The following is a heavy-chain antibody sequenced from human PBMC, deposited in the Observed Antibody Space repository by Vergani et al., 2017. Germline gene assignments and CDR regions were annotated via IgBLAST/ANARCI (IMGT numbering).Heavy chain of an antibody. D-gene: IGHD2-15*01. J-gene: IGHJ6*03. CDR2: IGTTGINT. CDR1: GFTFSTYS. CDR3: AKDGSCSGADCNRAVYMDV. V-gene: IGHV3-23*04. Sequence: EVQLVESGGDLVQPGRSLRLSCVASGFTFSTYSMSWVRQAPGKGLEWVSAIGTTGINTYYADSVKGRFTISRDNSKNTLYLQMHSLRADDTAVYYCAKDGSCSGADCNRAVYMDVGGKGTTVTVSS.